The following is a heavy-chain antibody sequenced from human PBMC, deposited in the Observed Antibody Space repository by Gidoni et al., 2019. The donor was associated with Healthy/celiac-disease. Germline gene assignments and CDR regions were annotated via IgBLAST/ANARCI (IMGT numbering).Heavy chain of an antibody. CDR2: IWYDGSNK. CDR3: ARALMEISGGFDY. D-gene: IGHD3-10*01. V-gene: IGHV3-33*01. J-gene: IGHJ4*02. CDR1: GFTFSSDV. Sequence: QVQLVESGGGAVQPGRSLRLSCAASGFTFSSDVKHWVRQAPGKGLEWVAVIWYDGSNKYYADSVKGRFTISRDNSKNTLYLQMNSLRAEDTAVYYCARALMEISGGFDYWGQGTLVTVSS.